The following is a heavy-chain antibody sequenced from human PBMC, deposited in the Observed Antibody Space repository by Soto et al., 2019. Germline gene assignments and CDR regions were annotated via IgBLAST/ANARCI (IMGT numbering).Heavy chain of an antibody. CDR2: IYPGDADT. CDR3: ARSGYYDSSGYYFPSHFDY. V-gene: IGHV5-51*01. Sequence: GESLKICCKVSGYSFTSYWIGGVRQLPGKGLEWMGIIYPGDADTRYSPSFQGQVTISADKSISTAYLQWSSLKASDTAMYYCARSGYYDSSGYYFPSHFDYWGQGTLVTVSS. D-gene: IGHD3-22*01. CDR1: GYSFTSYW. J-gene: IGHJ4*02.